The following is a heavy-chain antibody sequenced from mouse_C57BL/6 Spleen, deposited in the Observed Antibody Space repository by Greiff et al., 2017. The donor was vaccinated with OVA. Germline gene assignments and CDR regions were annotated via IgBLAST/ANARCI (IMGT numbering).Heavy chain of an antibody. Sequence: EVKVVESGEGLVKPGGSLKLSCAASGFTFSSYAMSWVRQTPEKRLEWVAYISSGGDYIYYADTVKGRFTISRDNARNTLYLQMSSLTSEDTAMDYCTSYGSSFWYFDVWGTGTTVTVSS. CDR2: ISSGGDYI. CDR3: TSYGSSFWYFDV. D-gene: IGHD1-1*01. CDR1: GFTFSSYA. V-gene: IGHV5-9-1*02. J-gene: IGHJ1*03.